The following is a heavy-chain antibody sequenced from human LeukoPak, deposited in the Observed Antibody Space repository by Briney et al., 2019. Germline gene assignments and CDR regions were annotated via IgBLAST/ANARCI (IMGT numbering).Heavy chain of an antibody. Sequence: GASVKVSCKASGGTFSSYAISWVRQAPGQGLEWMGRIIPIRGIANYAQKFQGRVTITADKSTTTAYMELSSLKCEATAVYYCARYTLSRDSSSFPNYSGMDVWGQGTTVTVSS. CDR2: IIPIRGIA. CDR3: ARYTLSRDSSSFPNYSGMDV. J-gene: IGHJ6*02. D-gene: IGHD6-13*01. CDR1: GGTFSSYA. V-gene: IGHV1-69*04.